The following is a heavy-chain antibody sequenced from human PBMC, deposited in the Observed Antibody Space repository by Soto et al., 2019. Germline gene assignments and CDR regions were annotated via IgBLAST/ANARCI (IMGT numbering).Heavy chain of an antibody. CDR1: GLIFSDYH. CDR3: AMLGGWSGGSSGMDV. Sequence: EVQLVESGGGLVQPGGSLRLSCAASGLIFSDYHMDWVRQAPGKGLEWVGRIRRKANSYTTEYAASVKGRFTISRDDSMNSLYLQMNSLKSEDTDVYYCAMLGGWSGGSSGMDVWGQGTTVTVSS. V-gene: IGHV3-72*01. CDR2: IRRKANSYTT. D-gene: IGHD6-19*01. J-gene: IGHJ6*02.